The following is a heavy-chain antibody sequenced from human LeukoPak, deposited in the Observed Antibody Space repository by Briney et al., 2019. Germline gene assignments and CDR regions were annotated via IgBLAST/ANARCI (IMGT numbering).Heavy chain of an antibody. V-gene: IGHV3-21*01. CDR1: GFTFSSYS. CDR3: ARVEGHSSSSCYDY. Sequence: GGSLRLSCAASGFTFSSYSMNWVRQAPGKGLEWVSSISSSSSYIYYADSVKGRFTISRDNAKNSLYLQMNSLRAEDTAVYYCARVEGHSSSSCYDYWCQGTLVTVSS. J-gene: IGHJ4*02. CDR2: ISSSSSYI. D-gene: IGHD6-6*01.